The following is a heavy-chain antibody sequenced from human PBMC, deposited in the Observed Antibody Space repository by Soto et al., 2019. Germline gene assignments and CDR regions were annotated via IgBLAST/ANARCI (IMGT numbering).Heavy chain of an antibody. CDR3: VRDSRETGKDGMDV. Sequence: QVQLVESGGGVVQPGRSLRLSCEASGFTFSAYGMHWVRQAPGKGLEWVAVVWYDGSHQNYADSVKGRFTISRENYKNTLYLQMISLRVDDTAIYYCVRDSRETGKDGMDVWGQGTTVTVSS. CDR1: GFTFSAYG. V-gene: IGHV3-33*01. J-gene: IGHJ6*02. CDR2: VWYDGSHQ.